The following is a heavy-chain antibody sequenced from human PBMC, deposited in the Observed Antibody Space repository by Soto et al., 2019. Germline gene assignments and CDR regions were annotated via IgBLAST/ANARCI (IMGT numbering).Heavy chain of an antibody. Sequence: GESLKISCKGSGYTFTSYWITWVRQMPGKGPEWVATIDCSDSYINYSPSFQGHVTISADKSVSAAYLQMNSLKTEDTAVYYCARGAPDYVWGSYRYTLTYYFDYWGQGTLVTVSS. J-gene: IGHJ4*02. D-gene: IGHD3-16*02. CDR3: ARGAPDYVWGSYRYTLTYYFDY. CDR2: IDCSDSYI. V-gene: IGHV5-10-1*01. CDR1: GYTFTSYW.